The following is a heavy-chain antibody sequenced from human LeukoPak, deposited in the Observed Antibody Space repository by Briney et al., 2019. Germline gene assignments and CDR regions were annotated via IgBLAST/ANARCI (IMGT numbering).Heavy chain of an antibody. CDR3: ASDYTYCGGDCYSGY. CDR2: IKQDGSEK. J-gene: IGHJ4*02. D-gene: IGHD2-21*02. Sequence: GGSLRLSCAASGFTSSSYWMSWVRQAPGKGLEWVANIKQDGSEKYYVDSVKGRFTISRDNAKNSLYLQMNSLRAEDTAVYYCASDYTYCGGDCYSGYWGQGTLVTVSS. CDR1: GFTSSSYW. V-gene: IGHV3-7*01.